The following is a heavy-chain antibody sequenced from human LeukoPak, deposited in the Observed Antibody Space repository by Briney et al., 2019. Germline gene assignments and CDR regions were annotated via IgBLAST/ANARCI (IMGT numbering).Heavy chain of an antibody. Sequence: PGGSLRLSCAASGLTFINFGMTWARQAPGKGLEWVSAISGSAVITFYADSVKGRFTISRDNSKNTLYLQMNSLRAEDTALYYCAKSRLSGINDAFDIWGQGTMVTVSS. J-gene: IGHJ3*02. D-gene: IGHD3-3*01. CDR3: AKSRLSGINDAFDI. V-gene: IGHV3-23*01. CDR2: ISGSAVIT. CDR1: GLTFINFG.